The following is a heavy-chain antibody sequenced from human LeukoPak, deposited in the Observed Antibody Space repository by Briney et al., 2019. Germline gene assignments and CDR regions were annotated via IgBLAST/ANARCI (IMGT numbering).Heavy chain of an antibody. CDR2: INHSGST. D-gene: IGHD2-8*02. CDR3: ASYWAGAFDI. J-gene: IGHJ3*02. V-gene: IGHV4-34*01. Sequence: SETLSLTCAVYGGSFSGYYWSWIRQPPGKGLEWIGEINHSGSTNYNPSLKSRVTISVDTSKNQFSLKLSSVTAADTAVYYCASYWAGAFDIWGQGTMVTVSS. CDR1: GGSFSGYY.